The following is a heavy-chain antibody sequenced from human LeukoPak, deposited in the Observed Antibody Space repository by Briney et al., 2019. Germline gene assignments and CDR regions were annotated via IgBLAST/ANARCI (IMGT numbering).Heavy chain of an antibody. CDR3: ARDPGDFALD. J-gene: IGHJ4*02. CDR1: GFTFSSYS. Sequence: GGSLRLPGGASGFTFSSYSMNWVGRAPGKGLEWVSSISSSSRYIYYPGSVNGPFTISSDNAKNSLYLQMNRLRAEDTAVYYCARDPGDFALDWGQGTLVTVSS. CDR2: ISSSSRYI. D-gene: IGHD7-27*01. V-gene: IGHV3-21*01.